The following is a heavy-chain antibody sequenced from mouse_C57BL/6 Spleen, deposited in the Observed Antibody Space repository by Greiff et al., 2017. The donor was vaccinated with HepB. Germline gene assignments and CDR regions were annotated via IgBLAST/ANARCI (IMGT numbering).Heavy chain of an antibody. CDR1: GYTFTDYY. D-gene: IGHD2-14*01. V-gene: IGHV1-26*01. CDR2: INPNNGGT. J-gene: IGHJ2*01. CDR3: ARRYPYYFDY. Sequence: VQLQQSGPELVKPGASVKISCKASGYTFTDYYMNWVKQSHGKSLEWIGDINPNNGGTSYNQKFKGKATLTVDKSSSTAYIELRSLTSEDSAVYYCARRYPYYFDYWGQGTTLTVSS.